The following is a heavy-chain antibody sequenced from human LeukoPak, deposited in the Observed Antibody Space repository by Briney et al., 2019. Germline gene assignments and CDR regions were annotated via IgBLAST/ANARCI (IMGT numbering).Heavy chain of an antibody. CDR2: INHSGST. J-gene: IGHJ4*02. V-gene: IGHV4-34*01. Sequence: KPSETLSLTCAVYGGSLSGYYWSWIRQSPGKGLDWIGEINHSGSTKYNPSLKSRVTISRDTSGNQFSLKLSSVTAADTAVYYYARDDEASGSGRKFDFWGQGTLVTISS. D-gene: IGHD3-10*01. CDR1: GGSLSGYY. CDR3: ARDDEASGSGRKFDF.